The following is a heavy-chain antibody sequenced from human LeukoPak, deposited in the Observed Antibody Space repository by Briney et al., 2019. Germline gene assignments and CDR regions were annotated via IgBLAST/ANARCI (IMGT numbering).Heavy chain of an antibody. CDR2: ISSSSSTI. Sequence: GGSLRLSCAASGFTFSSYSMNWVRQAPGKGLEWVSYISSSSSTIYYADSVKGRFTISRGNAKNSLYLQMNSLRAEDTAVYYCARNLGVGASEGRAFDIWGQGTMVTVSS. J-gene: IGHJ3*02. CDR1: GFTFSSYS. V-gene: IGHV3-48*01. D-gene: IGHD1-26*01. CDR3: ARNLGVGASEGRAFDI.